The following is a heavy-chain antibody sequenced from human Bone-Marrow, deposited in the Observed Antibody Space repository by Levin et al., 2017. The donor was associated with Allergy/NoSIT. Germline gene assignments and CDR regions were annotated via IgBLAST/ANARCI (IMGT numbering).Heavy chain of an antibody. D-gene: IGHD3-9*01. V-gene: IGHV3-66*01. CDR2: IYSGGTT. CDR1: GFTVYNNY. Sequence: GGSLRLSCAVSGFTVYNNYMSWVRQAPGKGLEWVSLIYSGGTTQYADSVKGRFTISRDSSKNTLYLQMNRLRAEDTAVYHCAKGGLHTIFTGYSVNWFDPWGQGTHVIVSS. J-gene: IGHJ5*02. CDR3: AKGGLHTIFTGYSVNWFDP.